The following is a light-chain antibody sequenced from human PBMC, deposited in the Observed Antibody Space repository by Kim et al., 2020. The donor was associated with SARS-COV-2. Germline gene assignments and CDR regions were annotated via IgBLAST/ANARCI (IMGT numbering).Light chain of an antibody. CDR3: QQYGTSPCT. CDR1: QSVNSIY. Sequence: LSVGERATLSCRASQSVNSIYLAWYQQIPGQAPRLLIYGASSRATGIPDRFSGSGSGTDFTLTISRLEPEDFAVYYCQQYGTSPCTFGQGTKLEIK. V-gene: IGKV3-20*01. J-gene: IGKJ2*02. CDR2: GAS.